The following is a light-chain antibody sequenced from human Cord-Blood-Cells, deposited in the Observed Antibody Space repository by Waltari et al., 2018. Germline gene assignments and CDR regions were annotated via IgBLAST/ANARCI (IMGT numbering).Light chain of an antibody. J-gene: IGKJ2*01. Sequence: SLAVSLGERATINCKSSQSVLYSSNNKNYFAWYQQKPGQPPKLLIYWASTRESGVPDRFSGSWSGTDFTLTISSLQAEDVAVYYCQQYYSTPYTFGQGTKLEIK. V-gene: IGKV4-1*01. CDR3: QQYYSTPYT. CDR2: WAS. CDR1: QSVLYSSNNKNY.